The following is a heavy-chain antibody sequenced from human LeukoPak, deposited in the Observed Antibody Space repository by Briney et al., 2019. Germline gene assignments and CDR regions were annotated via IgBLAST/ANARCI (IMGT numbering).Heavy chain of an antibody. Sequence: QTGGSLRLSCAASGFTFSSYGMHWVRQAPGKGLEWVAVISYDGSNKHYSDSVEGRFTIFRDNSKNTLYLQANSLRAEDTAVYYCVKDRRVGSTYFDYWGQGSLVTVSS. V-gene: IGHV3-30*18. CDR1: GFTFSSYG. D-gene: IGHD1-26*01. J-gene: IGHJ4*02. CDR3: VKDRRVGSTYFDY. CDR2: ISYDGSNK.